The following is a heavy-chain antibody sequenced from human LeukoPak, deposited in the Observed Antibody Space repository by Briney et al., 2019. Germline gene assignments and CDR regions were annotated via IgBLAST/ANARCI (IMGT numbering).Heavy chain of an antibody. V-gene: IGHV1-46*01. J-gene: IGHJ4*02. CDR1: GYTFTSYY. Sequence: ASVTVSCKASGYTFTSYYVHWVRQAPGQGLEWMGIINPSGGSTSYAQKFQGRVTMTRDTSTSTVYMELSSLRSEDTAMYYCARDSRDYYGSEGLWGQGTLVTVS. D-gene: IGHD3-10*01. CDR3: ARDSRDYYGSEGL. CDR2: INPSGGST.